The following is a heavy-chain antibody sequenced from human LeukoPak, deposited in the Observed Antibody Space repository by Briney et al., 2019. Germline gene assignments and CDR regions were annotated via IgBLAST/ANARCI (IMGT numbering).Heavy chain of an antibody. CDR3: ASSHLIVVVPAAIRWFDP. V-gene: IGHV1-69*06. D-gene: IGHD2-2*02. CDR1: GGTFSSYA. Sequence: SVKVSCKASGGTFSSYAISWVRQAPGQGLEWMGGIIPIFGTANYAQKFQGRVTITADKSTSTAYMELSSLRSEDTAVYYCASSHLIVVVPAAIRWFDPWGQGTLVTVSS. J-gene: IGHJ5*02. CDR2: IIPIFGTA.